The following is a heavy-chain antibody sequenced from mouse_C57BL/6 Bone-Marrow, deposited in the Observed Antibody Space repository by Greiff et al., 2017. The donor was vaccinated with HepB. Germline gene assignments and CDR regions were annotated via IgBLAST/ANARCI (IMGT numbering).Heavy chain of an antibody. CDR3: ARHEVGRDSNYDAMDY. CDR2: FYPGSGSI. J-gene: IGHJ4*01. Sequence: QVQLKESGAELVKPGASVKLSCKASGYTFTEYTIHWVKQRSGQGLEWIGWFYPGSGSIKYNEKFKDKATLTADKSSSTVYMELSRLTSEDSAVYFCARHEVGRDSNYDAMDYWGQGTSVTVSS. D-gene: IGHD2-5*01. CDR1: GYTFTEYT. V-gene: IGHV1-62-2*01.